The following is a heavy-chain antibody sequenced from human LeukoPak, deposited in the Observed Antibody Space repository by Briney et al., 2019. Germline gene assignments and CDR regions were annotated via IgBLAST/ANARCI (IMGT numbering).Heavy chain of an antibody. V-gene: IGHV3-7*01. Sequence: GGSLRLSCAASGFIFTDHLMSWVRQAPGKGLEWVANIKEDESAKFYADSVRGRFTISRDNAKNSVYLQMNNLRVEDTAVYYCARAVDVADYWGRGTLVTVSS. CDR3: ARAVDVADY. J-gene: IGHJ4*02. CDR1: GFIFTDHL. CDR2: IKEDESAK. D-gene: IGHD3-16*01.